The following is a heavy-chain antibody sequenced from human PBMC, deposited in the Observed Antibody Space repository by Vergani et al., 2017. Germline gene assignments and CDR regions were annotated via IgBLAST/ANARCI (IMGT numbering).Heavy chain of an antibody. J-gene: IGHJ4*02. CDR3: AGPQGTSAYYYGGFDY. V-gene: IGHV3-23*01. CDR2: ISSDGGST. CDR1: GGSISSGDYY. D-gene: IGHD3-22*01. Sequence: VQLQESGPGLVKPSQTLSLTCTVSGGSISSGDYYWSWIRQPPGKGLEWVSTISSDGGSTYYADSVKGRFTISRDNSKNTLSLQMNSLTAEDTAIYYCAGPQGTSAYYYGGFDYWGQGILVTVSS.